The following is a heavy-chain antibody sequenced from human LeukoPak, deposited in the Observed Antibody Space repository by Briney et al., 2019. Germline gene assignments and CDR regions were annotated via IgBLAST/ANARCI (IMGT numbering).Heavy chain of an antibody. Sequence: PSETLSLTCTVPGGSISSTSYYWGWVRQPPGKGLEWIGNIYYSGSTYYNPSLKSRVTISVDTSKNQFSLRLSSVTAADTAVYYCARLLRVGYCSTTSCNWFDPWGQGTLVTVSS. CDR3: ARLLRVGYCSTTSCNWFDP. CDR2: IYYSGST. V-gene: IGHV4-39*07. CDR1: GGSISSTSYY. J-gene: IGHJ5*02. D-gene: IGHD2-2*03.